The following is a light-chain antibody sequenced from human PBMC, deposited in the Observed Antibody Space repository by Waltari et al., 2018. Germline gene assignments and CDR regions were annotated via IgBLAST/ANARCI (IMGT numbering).Light chain of an antibody. CDR2: RIS. CDR1: SSNIGGNF. Sequence: SLLTQPPSVSGTPGQTVIISCSGSSSNIGGNFVSWYHHLPGMAPKLVIFRISHRVSGVPDRFSASKSGTSASLTISGLRSEDEGDFYCLSWDDTLRGPVFGGGTKLTVL. CDR3: LSWDDTLRGPV. V-gene: IGLV1-47*01. J-gene: IGLJ3*02.